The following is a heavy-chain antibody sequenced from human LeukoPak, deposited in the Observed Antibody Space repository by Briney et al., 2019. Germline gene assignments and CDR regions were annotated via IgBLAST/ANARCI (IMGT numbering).Heavy chain of an antibody. J-gene: IGHJ4*02. CDR3: ARVGWELPFDY. Sequence: SETLSLTCAVSGYSISSGYYWGWIRQPPGKGLEWIGSIYHSGNTYYNPSLKSRVTISVDTSKNQFSLNLSSVTAADTAVYYCARVGWELPFDYWGQGTLVTVSS. CDR2: IYHSGNT. V-gene: IGHV4-38-2*01. D-gene: IGHD1-26*01. CDR1: GYSISSGYY.